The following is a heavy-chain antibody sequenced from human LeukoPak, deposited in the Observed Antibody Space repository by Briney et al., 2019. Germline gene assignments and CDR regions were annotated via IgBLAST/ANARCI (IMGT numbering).Heavy chain of an antibody. CDR3: AKDRWGSGGSGGGDY. J-gene: IGHJ4*02. D-gene: IGHD2-15*01. CDR1: GFTFSDYY. CDR2: ISNGGGST. Sequence: GGSLRLSCAASGFTFSDYYMTWVRQAPGKGLEWVSTISNGGGSTYYADSVKGRFTISRDNSKNTVYLQMSSLRAEDTAVYYCAKDRWGSGGSGGGDYWGQGTLVTVSS. V-gene: IGHV3-23*01.